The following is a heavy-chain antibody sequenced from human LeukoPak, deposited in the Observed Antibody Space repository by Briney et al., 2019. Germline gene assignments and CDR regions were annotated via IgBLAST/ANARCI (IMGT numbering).Heavy chain of an antibody. Sequence: PSETLSLTCTVSGGSISSSSYYWGWIRQSPDKGLEWIGSIYYSGSTYYNPSLKSRVTMSVDTSKNQFSLNVTSVTAAETAVYYCARHRCRGAKCYSWSYYYYMDVWGKGTTVIVSS. D-gene: IGHD2-15*01. CDR3: ARHRCRGAKCYSWSYYYYMDV. CDR1: GGSISSSSYY. CDR2: IYYSGST. J-gene: IGHJ6*03. V-gene: IGHV4-39*01.